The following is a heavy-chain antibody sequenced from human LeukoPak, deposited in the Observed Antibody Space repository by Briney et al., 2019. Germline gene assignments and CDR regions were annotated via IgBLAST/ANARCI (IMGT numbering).Heavy chain of an antibody. D-gene: IGHD6-13*01. Sequence: RPGGSLRLSCAASGFTFDDYGMSWVRQAPGKGLEWVSAVSHTGDTTYYEDSVTGRVTISRDNSKNTLYLQMNSLRAQDTAVYYCAKHSTIWTDFDSWGQGTLVTVSS. CDR3: AKHSTIWTDFDS. V-gene: IGHV3-23*01. CDR1: GFTFDDYG. J-gene: IGHJ4*02. CDR2: VSHTGDTT.